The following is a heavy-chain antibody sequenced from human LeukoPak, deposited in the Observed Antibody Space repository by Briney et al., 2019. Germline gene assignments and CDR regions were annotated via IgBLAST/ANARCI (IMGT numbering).Heavy chain of an antibody. CDR3: ARDRGDDYGDYVPYYFDY. J-gene: IGHJ4*02. CDR1: GGTFSSYA. Sequence: SVKVSCKASGGTFSSYAISWVRQAPGQGLEWIGGIIPIFGTANYAQKFQGRVTITADESTSTAYMELSSLRSEDTAVYYCARDRGDDYGDYVPYYFDYWGQGTLVTVSS. V-gene: IGHV1-69*13. CDR2: IIPIFGTA. D-gene: IGHD4-17*01.